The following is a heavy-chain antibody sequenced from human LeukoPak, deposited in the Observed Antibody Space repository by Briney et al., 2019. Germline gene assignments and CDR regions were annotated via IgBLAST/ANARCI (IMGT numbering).Heavy chain of an antibody. D-gene: IGHD2-8*01. CDR2: IYYSGST. CDR1: GGSISSYY. J-gene: IGHJ4*02. Sequence: PSETLSLTCTASGGSISSYYWSWIRQPPGKGLEWIGYIYYSGSTNYNPSLKSRVTVSVDTSKNQFSLKLSSVTAADTAVYYCARGQDHCTNGVCYTAGNPNFDYWGQGTLVTVSS. CDR3: ARGQDHCTNGVCYTAGNPNFDY. V-gene: IGHV4-59*01.